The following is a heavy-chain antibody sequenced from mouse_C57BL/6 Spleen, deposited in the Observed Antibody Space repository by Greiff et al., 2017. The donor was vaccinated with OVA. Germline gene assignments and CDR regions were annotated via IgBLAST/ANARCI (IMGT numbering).Heavy chain of an antibody. CDR1: GYTFTDYN. J-gene: IGHJ1*03. CDR2: INPNNGGT. Sequence: VQLQQSGPELVKPGASVKIPCKASGYTFTDYNMDWVKQSHGKSLEWIGDINPNNGGTIYNQKFKGKATLTVDKSSSTAYMELRSLTSEDTAVYYCAREVDLLGNWYFDVWGTGTTVTVSS. V-gene: IGHV1-18*01. CDR3: AREVDLLGNWYFDV. D-gene: IGHD1-1*01.